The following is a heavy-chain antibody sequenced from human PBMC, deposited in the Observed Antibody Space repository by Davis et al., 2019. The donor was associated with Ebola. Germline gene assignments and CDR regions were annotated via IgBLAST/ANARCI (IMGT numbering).Heavy chain of an antibody. Sequence: PSETLSLTCSVSGGSITSSTYYWGWIRQPPGKGLEWMWSIFYTGSTSFNPSLKSRVTISVYTSRNQFSLKLRSVTAADTAVYYGARHGAISAAGHWFDPWGQGTLVTVSS. CDR3: ARHGAISAAGHWFDP. D-gene: IGHD6-13*01. CDR2: IFYTGST. V-gene: IGHV4-39*01. J-gene: IGHJ5*02. CDR1: GGSITSSTYY.